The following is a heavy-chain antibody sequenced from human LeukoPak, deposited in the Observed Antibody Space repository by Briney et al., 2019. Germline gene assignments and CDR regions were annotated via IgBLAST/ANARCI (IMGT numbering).Heavy chain of an antibody. CDR1: GYTLTELS. Sequence: GASVKVSCKVSGYTLTELSMHWVRQAPGKGLEWMGGFDPEDGETIYAQKFQGRVTMTEDTSTDTAYMELSSLRSEDTAVYYCATRHDSSGYYRYFQHWDQGTLVTVSS. D-gene: IGHD3-22*01. CDR3: ATRHDSSGYYRYFQH. V-gene: IGHV1-24*01. J-gene: IGHJ1*01. CDR2: FDPEDGET.